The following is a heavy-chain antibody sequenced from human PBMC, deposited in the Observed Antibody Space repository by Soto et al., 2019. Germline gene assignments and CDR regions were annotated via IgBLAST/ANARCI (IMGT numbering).Heavy chain of an antibody. V-gene: IGHV3-30*03. CDR1: GFIFSNNG. Sequence: GGSLRLSCAGSGFIFSNNGMHWVRQAPGKGLEWVAFISYDGGETFYADSVKGRFTISRDNSKSTLFLHMNSLKKEDTAVYYCAITSVADASFDYWGQGTLVTVSS. D-gene: IGHD5-12*01. J-gene: IGHJ4*02. CDR3: AITSVADASFDY. CDR2: ISYDGGET.